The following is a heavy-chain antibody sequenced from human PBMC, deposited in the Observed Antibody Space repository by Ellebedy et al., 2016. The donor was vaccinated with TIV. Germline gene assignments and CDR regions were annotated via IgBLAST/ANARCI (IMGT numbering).Heavy chain of an antibody. Sequence: MPGGSLRLSCTVSGGSVSSDSYFWGWVRQPPGKGLEWIGHNYYDGDTNYNPSIKSRVTISVDTSKNQFSLKLSSVTAADTAVYYCARDHGSSSWYYWYFDLWGRGTLVTVSS. CDR1: GGSVSSDSYF. CDR2: NYYDGDT. J-gene: IGHJ2*01. D-gene: IGHD6-13*01. CDR3: ARDHGSSSWYYWYFDL. V-gene: IGHV4-61*01.